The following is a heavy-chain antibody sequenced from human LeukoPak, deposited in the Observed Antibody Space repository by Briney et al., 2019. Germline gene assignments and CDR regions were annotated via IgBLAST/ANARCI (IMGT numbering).Heavy chain of an antibody. D-gene: IGHD3-3*01. CDR1: GGSISSYY. Sequence: SETLSLTCTVSGGSISSYYWSWIRQPPGKGLEWIGYIYYSGSTNYNPSLKSRVTISVDTSKNQFSLKLSSVTAADTAVYYCARLSWSGYHSSYYFDYWGQGTLVTVSS. CDR2: IYYSGST. J-gene: IGHJ4*02. CDR3: ARLSWSGYHSSYYFDY. V-gene: IGHV4-59*01.